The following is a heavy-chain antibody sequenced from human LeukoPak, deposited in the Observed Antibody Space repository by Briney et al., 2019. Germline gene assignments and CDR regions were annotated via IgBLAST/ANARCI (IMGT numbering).Heavy chain of an antibody. CDR3: ARVFEDVPQFDY. CDR2: ISSSGSTI. Sequence: GGSLRLSCAASGFTFSDYYMSWIRQAPGKGLEWVSYISSSGSTIYYADSVKGRFTTSRDNAKNSLYLQMNSLRAEDTAVYYCARVFEDVPQFDYWGQGTLVTVSS. J-gene: IGHJ4*02. CDR1: GFTFSDYY. V-gene: IGHV3-11*01. D-gene: IGHD3-3*01.